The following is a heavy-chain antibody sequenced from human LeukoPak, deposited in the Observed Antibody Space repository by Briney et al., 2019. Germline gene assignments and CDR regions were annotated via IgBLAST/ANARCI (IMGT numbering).Heavy chain of an antibody. V-gene: IGHV1-18*01. J-gene: IGHJ4*02. CDR1: GGTFSRYA. D-gene: IGHD3-22*01. Sequence: ASVKVSCKASGGTFSRYAISWVRQAPGQGLEWMGWISAYNGNTNYAQKLQGRVTMTTDTSTSTAYMELRSLRSDDTAVYYCARDSSGYSGYWGQGTLVTVSS. CDR3: ARDSSGYSGY. CDR2: ISAYNGNT.